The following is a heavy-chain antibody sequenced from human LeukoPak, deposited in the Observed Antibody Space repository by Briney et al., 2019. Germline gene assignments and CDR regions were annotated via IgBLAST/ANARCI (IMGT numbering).Heavy chain of an antibody. Sequence: SVKVSCKASGGTFSSYAISWVRQAPGQGLEWMGGIIPIFGTANYAQKFQGRVTITADESTSTAYMELSSLRSEDTAVYHCARVATTMIVVAGLNWFDPWGQGTLVTVSS. CDR2: IIPIFGTA. CDR1: GGTFSSYA. D-gene: IGHD3-22*01. J-gene: IGHJ5*02. CDR3: ARVATTMIVVAGLNWFDP. V-gene: IGHV1-69*13.